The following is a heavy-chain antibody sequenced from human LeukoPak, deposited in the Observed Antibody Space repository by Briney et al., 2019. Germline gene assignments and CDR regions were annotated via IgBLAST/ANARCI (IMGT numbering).Heavy chain of an antibody. J-gene: IGHJ5*02. V-gene: IGHV4-59*01. CDR3: ARDAYSGSPPWFDG. D-gene: IGHD4-23*01. Sequence: SETLSLTCTVSGGSISSYYWSWIRQPPGKGLEWIGYLYYSGSTKYNPSPQSRATISVDTFKNQFSLKLSSVTAADTAVYYCARDAYSGSPPWFDGGGQGTLVTVSS. CDR1: GGSISSYY. CDR2: LYYSGST.